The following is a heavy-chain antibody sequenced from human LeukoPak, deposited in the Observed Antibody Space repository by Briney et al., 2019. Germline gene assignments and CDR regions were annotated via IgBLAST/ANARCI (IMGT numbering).Heavy chain of an antibody. V-gene: IGHV3-48*03. CDR3: ARGSYHYYYYYYMDV. J-gene: IGHJ6*03. D-gene: IGHD1-26*01. CDR1: GFTFSSYE. CDR2: ISSSGSTI. Sequence: PGGSLRLSCAASGFTFSSYEMNWVRQAPGKGLEWVSYISSSGSTIYYADSVKGRFTISRDNAKNSLYLQMNSLRAEDTAVYYCARGSYHYYYYYYMDVWGKGTTVTISS.